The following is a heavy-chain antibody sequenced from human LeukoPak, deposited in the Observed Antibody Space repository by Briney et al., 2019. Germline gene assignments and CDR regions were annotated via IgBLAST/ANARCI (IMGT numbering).Heavy chain of an antibody. D-gene: IGHD5-12*01. CDR1: GFTFSSYA. CDR2: ISYDGSNK. V-gene: IGHV3-30-3*01. CDR3: ARDRGYTQDY. Sequence: GASLRLSCAASGFTFSSYAMHWVRQAPGKGLEWVAVISYDGSNKYYAGSVKGRFTISRDNSKNTLYLQMNSLRAEDTAVYYCARDRGYTQDYWGQGTLVTVSS. J-gene: IGHJ4*02.